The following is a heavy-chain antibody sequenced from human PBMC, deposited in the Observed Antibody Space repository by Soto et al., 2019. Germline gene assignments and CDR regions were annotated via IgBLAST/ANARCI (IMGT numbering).Heavy chain of an antibody. V-gene: IGHV4-59*01. D-gene: IGHD5-18*01. J-gene: IGHJ6*02. CDR1: GGSISSYY. CDR2: IYYSGST. CDR3: ARDGYSYGYYYGMDV. Sequence: SETLSLTCTVSGGSISSYYWSWIRQPPGKGLEWIGYIYYSGSTNYNPSLKSRVTISVDTSKNQFSLKLSSVTAADTAVYYCARDGYSYGYYYGMDVWGQGTTVTVSS.